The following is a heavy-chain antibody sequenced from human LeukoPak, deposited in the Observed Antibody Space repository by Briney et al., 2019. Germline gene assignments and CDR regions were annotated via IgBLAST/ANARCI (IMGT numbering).Heavy chain of an antibody. D-gene: IGHD3-16*01. V-gene: IGHV4-59*01. CDR3: ASSVSGGELDY. CDR1: GGSISSYY. CDR2: IYYSGST. Sequence: SETLSLTCTVSGGSISSYYWSWIRQPPGKGLEWIGYIYYSGSTNYNPSLKSRVTMSVDTSKYQFSLKLSSVTAADTAVYYCASSVSGGELDYWGQGTLVTVSS. J-gene: IGHJ4*02.